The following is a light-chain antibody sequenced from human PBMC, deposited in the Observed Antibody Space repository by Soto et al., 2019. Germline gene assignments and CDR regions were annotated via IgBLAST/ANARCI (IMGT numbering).Light chain of an antibody. V-gene: IGKV1-39*01. CDR1: QYIGRY. CDR2: AAS. CDR3: QQTYRTPLT. J-gene: IGKJ4*01. Sequence: DIQMTQSASSQSASVGDTVTITCRAGQYIGRYLNWYQQKPGKAPKLLIYAASSLHSGVPSRFSGNRSGTDFTLTVSSLQPEDFATYSCQQTYRTPLTFGGGTKVELK.